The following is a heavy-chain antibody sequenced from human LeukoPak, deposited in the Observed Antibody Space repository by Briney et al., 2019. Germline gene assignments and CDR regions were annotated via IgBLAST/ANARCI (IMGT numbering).Heavy chain of an antibody. CDR3: ARDPYSSGRGNWFDP. CDR2: IYYSGST. Sequence: SETLSLTCTVSGGSISSYCWSWIRQPPGKGLEWIGYIYYSGSTNYNSSLKSRVTISVDTSKNQFSLKLSSVTAADTAVYYCARDPYSSGRGNWFDPWGQGTLVTVSS. J-gene: IGHJ5*02. V-gene: IGHV4-59*01. CDR1: GGSISSYC. D-gene: IGHD6-19*01.